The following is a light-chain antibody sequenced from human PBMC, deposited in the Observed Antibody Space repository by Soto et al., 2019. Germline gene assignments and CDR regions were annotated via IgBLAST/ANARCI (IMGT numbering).Light chain of an antibody. CDR3: QTWGAGIGV. CDR2: LNSDGSH. Sequence: QLVLTQSPSASASLGASVKLTCTLSSGHSSYAIAWHQQQPKKGPRYLMKLNSDGSHYKGDGIPDRFSGSSSGAERYLTISSLQSEDEADYYCQTWGAGIGVFGGGTKLTVL. CDR1: SGHSSYA. J-gene: IGLJ3*02. V-gene: IGLV4-69*01.